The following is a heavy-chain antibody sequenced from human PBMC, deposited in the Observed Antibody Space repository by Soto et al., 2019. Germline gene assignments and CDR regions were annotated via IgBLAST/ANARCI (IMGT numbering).Heavy chain of an antibody. D-gene: IGHD3-16*02. J-gene: IGHJ4*02. V-gene: IGHV3-48*04. CDR1: GFTISSYL. Sequence: GGSMIVSCAASGFTISSYLMIWVRQTTGKGLEWVSYISSSGSPIYYADSVKGRFTISRDNAKNSLYLQMNSLRAEDTAVYYCARDFVTFGGVIVHTGCWGQGTLVTVSS. CDR3: ARDFVTFGGVIVHTGC. CDR2: ISSSGSPI.